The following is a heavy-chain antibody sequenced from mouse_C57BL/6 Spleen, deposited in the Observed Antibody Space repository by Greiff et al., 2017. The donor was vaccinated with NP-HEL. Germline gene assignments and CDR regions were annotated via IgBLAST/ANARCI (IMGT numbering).Heavy chain of an antibody. CDR1: GYTFTSYW. J-gene: IGHJ3*01. V-gene: IGHV1-64*01. CDR3: TREGGSIPFAY. Sequence: QVQLQQPGAELVKPGASVKLSCKASGYTFTSYWMHWVKQRPGQGLEWIGMIHPNSGSTNYNEKFKSKATLTVDKSSSTAYMQLSSLTSEDSAVYCGTREGGSIPFAYWGQGTLVTVSA. CDR2: IHPNSGST. D-gene: IGHD1-1*01.